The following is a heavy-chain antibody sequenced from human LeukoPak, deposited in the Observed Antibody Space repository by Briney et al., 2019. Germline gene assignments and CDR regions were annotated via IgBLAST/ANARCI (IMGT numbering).Heavy chain of an antibody. D-gene: IGHD6-19*01. CDR2: MKQDGREK. Sequence: GGTPRLSCAASGFTFSTYGMSWVRQAPGKGLEWVANMKQDGREKYYVDSVKVRFTISRDNAKNSLYLQMNSLRDEDTAVYYCARGGGSGRLGSGFDMWGQGTMVTVSS. CDR3: ARGGGSGRLGSGFDM. V-gene: IGHV3-7*01. J-gene: IGHJ3*02. CDR1: GFTFSTYG.